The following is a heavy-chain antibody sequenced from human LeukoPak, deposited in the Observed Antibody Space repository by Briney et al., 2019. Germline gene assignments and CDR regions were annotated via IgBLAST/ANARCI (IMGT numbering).Heavy chain of an antibody. CDR2: SYFSGGT. CDR1: GDSISSSNCY. V-gene: IGHV4-39*01. D-gene: IGHD3-10*01. Sequence: SETLSLTCTVSGDSISSSNCYWGWIRQPPGKGLEWIGSSYFSGGTYYNASLKSRVTISVDTSKNQFSLKLSSVTAADTAVYYCARQTGSGLFSLPGGQGTLVTVSS. J-gene: IGHJ4*02. CDR3: ARQTGSGLFSLP.